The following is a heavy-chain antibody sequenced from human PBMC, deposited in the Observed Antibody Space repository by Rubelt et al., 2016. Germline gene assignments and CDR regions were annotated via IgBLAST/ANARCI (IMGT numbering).Heavy chain of an antibody. Sequence: QVQLQQWGAGLLKPSETLSLTCAVYGGSFSGYYWSWIRQPPGKGLEWIGEINHSGSTNYNTSLKSRVTIPVDTSKNQFSLKRSSVTAADTAVYYCARDLTYDSSGYHQYYFDYWGQGTLVTVSS. CDR3: ARDLTYDSSGYHQYYFDY. D-gene: IGHD3-22*01. J-gene: IGHJ4*02. CDR1: GGSFSGYY. CDR2: INHSGST. V-gene: IGHV4-34*01.